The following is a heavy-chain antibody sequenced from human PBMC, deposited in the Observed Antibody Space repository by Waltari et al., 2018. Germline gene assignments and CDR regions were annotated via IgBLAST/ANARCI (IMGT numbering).Heavy chain of an antibody. CDR2: INHSGST. V-gene: IGHV4-34*01. J-gene: IGHJ4*02. CDR3: ARGWSSCFKD. Sequence: QVQLQQWGAGLLKPSETLSLTCAVYGGSFSGYYWSWIRQPPGKGLEWIGEINHSGSTNYNPSLKSRVTISVDTSKNQFSLKLSSVTAADTAVYYCARGWSSCFKDWGQGTLVTVSS. D-gene: IGHD2-15*01. CDR1: GGSFSGYY.